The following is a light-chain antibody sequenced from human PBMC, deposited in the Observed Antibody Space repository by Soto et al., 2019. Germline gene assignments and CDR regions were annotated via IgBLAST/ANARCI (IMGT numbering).Light chain of an antibody. CDR2: DVS. CDR3: SSYKSSSTRV. CDR1: SSDVGGYNY. Sequence: QSVLTQPASVSGSPGQSITISCTGTSSDVGGYNYVSWYQQHPGKAPKLMIYDVSNRPSGVSNRFSGSKSGNTASLTISGLQAEYEADYYCSSYKSSSTRVFGTGTEITVL. V-gene: IGLV2-14*01. J-gene: IGLJ1*01.